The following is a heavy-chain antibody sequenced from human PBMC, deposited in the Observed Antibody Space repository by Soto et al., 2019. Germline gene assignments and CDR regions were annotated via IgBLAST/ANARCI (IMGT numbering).Heavy chain of an antibody. V-gene: IGHV1-8*01. Sequence: GASVKVSCKASGYTFTSYDIYWVRQATGQGLEWMGWMNPNTGNSGYAQKFQGRVTMTSDTTISTAHMERSRLRSEDTAVYYCARRAETNGWNGFGDVQYYFNFWGQGTLVTVSS. CDR1: GYTFTSYD. CDR3: ARRAETNGWNGFGDVQYYFNF. J-gene: IGHJ4*02. D-gene: IGHD1-1*01. CDR2: MNPNTGNS.